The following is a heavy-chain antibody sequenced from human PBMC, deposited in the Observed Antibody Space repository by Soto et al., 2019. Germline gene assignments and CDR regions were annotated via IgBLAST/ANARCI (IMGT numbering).Heavy chain of an antibody. CDR1: GFTFTSYA. J-gene: IGHJ4*02. CDR2: ISGSGGDT. Sequence: EVQLLESGGGLVQPGGSLRLSCSASGFTFTSYAMSWVRQAPGKGLEWVSGISGSGGDTKSADSVKGRFIISRDNFKNMLYLQMNSLRAEDTAVYYCAKHDFWTLYNTSLDSWGQGTLVTVSS. CDR3: AKHDFWTLYNTSLDS. V-gene: IGHV3-23*01. D-gene: IGHD3-3*01.